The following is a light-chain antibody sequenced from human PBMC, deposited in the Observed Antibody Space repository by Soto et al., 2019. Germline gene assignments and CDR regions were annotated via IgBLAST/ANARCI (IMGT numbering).Light chain of an antibody. V-gene: IGKV1-39*01. J-gene: IGKJ1*01. CDR2: GAS. CDR3: QQSYSTLWT. Sequence: DLQMTQSPSSLSASVGDRVTITCRASQSISTYLNWYQLKPGRAPKLLIYGASSLQTGVPSRFSGSGSGTDFTLTISSLQPEDFATYYCQQSYSTLWTFGQGTKVEIK. CDR1: QSISTY.